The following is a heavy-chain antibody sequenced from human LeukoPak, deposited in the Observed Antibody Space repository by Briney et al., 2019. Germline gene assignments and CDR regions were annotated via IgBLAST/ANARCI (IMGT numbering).Heavy chain of an antibody. CDR2: ITSSSTYT. J-gene: IGHJ6*03. V-gene: IGHV3-21*01. CDR1: GFSFSSYN. CDR3: ARDPYSGTYGDTYYYYMDV. Sequence: PGGSLRLSCAASGFSFSSYNMNWVRQTPGKGLERVSSITSSSTYTFYADSVKGRFTISRDNARNSLYLQMNSLRAEDTAVYYCARDPYSGTYGDTYYYYMDVWGKGTTVTISS. D-gene: IGHD1-26*01.